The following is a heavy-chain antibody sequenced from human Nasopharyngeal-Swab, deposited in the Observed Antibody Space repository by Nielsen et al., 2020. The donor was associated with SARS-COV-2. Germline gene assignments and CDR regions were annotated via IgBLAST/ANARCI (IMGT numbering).Heavy chain of an antibody. CDR1: GFTFSDYY. V-gene: IGHV3-11*04. Sequence: GSLKISCAASGFTFSDYYMSWIRQAPGKGLEWVSYISSSGSTIYYADSVKGRFTISRDNAKNSLYLQMNSLRAEDTAVYYCATLYGSGIYAGYYYYYGMDVWGQGTTVTVSS. CDR3: ATLYGSGIYAGYYYYYGMDV. J-gene: IGHJ6*02. D-gene: IGHD3-10*01. CDR2: ISSSGSTI.